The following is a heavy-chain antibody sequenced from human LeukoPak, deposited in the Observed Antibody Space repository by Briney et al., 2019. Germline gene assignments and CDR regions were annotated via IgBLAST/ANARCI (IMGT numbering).Heavy chain of an antibody. V-gene: IGHV3-30-3*01. D-gene: IGHD3-9*01. CDR1: GFTFSNSA. J-gene: IGHJ5*02. CDR3: ARGSDDILTGDINWFDP. CDR2: ISHDGNRK. Sequence: PGKSLRLSCAVSGFTFSNSAMHWVRQAPGKGLEWVALISHDGNRKYYADSVKGRFTISRDNSKNTLYLQMNSLRAEDTAVYYCARGSDDILTGDINWFDPWGQGTLVTVSS.